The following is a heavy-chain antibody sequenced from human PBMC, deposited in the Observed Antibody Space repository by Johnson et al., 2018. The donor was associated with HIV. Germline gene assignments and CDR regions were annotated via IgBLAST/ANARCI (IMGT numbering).Heavy chain of an antibody. D-gene: IGHD2/OR15-2a*01. CDR1: GFTFSNAW. CDR2: IKSKTDGGTT. Sequence: EVQLLESGGGLVKPGGSLRLSCAASGFTFSNAWMSWVRQAPGKGLEWVGRIKSKTDGGTTDYAAPVKGRFTISRDDSKNTLYLQMNSLKTEDTAVYYCTTEVYRMTAFDIWGQGTMVTVSS. CDR3: TTEVYRMTAFDI. J-gene: IGHJ3*02. V-gene: IGHV3-15*01.